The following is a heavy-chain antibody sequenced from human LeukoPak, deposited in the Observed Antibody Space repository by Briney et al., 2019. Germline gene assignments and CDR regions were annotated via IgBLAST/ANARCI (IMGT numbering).Heavy chain of an antibody. Sequence: SETLSLTCSVSSDSMRGHYWSWIRQAPGKGLEWIGYVYHTGTTSDNPSLRGRLTISVDTSTNQFSMKLRSVTAADAAVYYCARGSVATMYFFYYMDVWGKGTTVTASS. J-gene: IGHJ6*03. CDR2: VYHTGTT. CDR3: ARGSVATMYFFYYMDV. CDR1: SDSMRGHY. V-gene: IGHV4-59*11. D-gene: IGHD5-24*01.